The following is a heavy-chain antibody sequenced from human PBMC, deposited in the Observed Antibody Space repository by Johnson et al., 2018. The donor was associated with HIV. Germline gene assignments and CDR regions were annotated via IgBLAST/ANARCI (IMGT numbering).Heavy chain of an antibody. CDR1: GFTFSSYG. J-gene: IGHJ3*02. CDR3: AIGYYYGSGYSGFDI. CDR2: ITGTGGDT. V-gene: IGHV3-23*04. Sequence: VQLVESGGDLVQPGGSLRLSCAASGFTFSSYGMSWVRQAPGKGLGWVSGITGTGGDTYYADSVKGRFTISRDNSKNMVFLHMNSLRAEDTAVYYCAIGYYYGSGYSGFDIWGQGTMVTVSS. D-gene: IGHD3-10*01.